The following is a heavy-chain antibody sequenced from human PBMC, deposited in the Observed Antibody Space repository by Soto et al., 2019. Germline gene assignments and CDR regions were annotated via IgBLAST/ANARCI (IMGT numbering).Heavy chain of an antibody. J-gene: IGHJ4*02. CDR2: INTGGGVA. Sequence: GGSLRLSCAASGFTFSAYTMNWVRQAPGKGLEWLSYINTGGGVADYADSVRGRFTISGDNARNSLYLQMSSLGDDDTAVYYCARDHDYAFDYWGQGTLVTVSS. D-gene: IGHD2-2*01. CDR3: ARDHDYAFDY. CDR1: GFTFSAYT. V-gene: IGHV3-48*02.